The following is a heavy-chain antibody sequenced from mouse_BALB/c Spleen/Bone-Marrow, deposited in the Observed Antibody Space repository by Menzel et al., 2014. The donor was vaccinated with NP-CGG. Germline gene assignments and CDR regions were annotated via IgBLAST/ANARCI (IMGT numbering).Heavy chain of an antibody. CDR3: ARDENGGIYWYFDF. CDR2: IRNKANGYTT. J-gene: IGHJ1*01. CDR1: GFTFTDYY. V-gene: IGHV7-3*02. Sequence: EVMLVESGGGLVQPGGSLRISCAASGFTFTDYYISWVRQPPGKALEWLGFIRNKANGYTTYYSASVKGRFTISRDNSQSILYLEMNTLRAEDSATYYCARDENGGIYWYFDFWGAGTTVTVSS.